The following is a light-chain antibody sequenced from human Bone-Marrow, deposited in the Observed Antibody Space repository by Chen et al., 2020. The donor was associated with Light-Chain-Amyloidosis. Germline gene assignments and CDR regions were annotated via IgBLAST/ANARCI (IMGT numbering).Light chain of an antibody. J-gene: IGLJ1*01. CDR1: SSDVGGDNH. CDR2: EVT. V-gene: IGLV2-14*01. CDR3: SSYTITNTLV. Sequence: QSALTQPASVSGSPGQSITISCTGTSSDVGGDNHVSWYQQHPDKAPKLMIYEVTNRPSWVRDRFSGSKSDNTASLTIAGLQPEDEADDFCSSYTITNTLVFGGGTRVTVL.